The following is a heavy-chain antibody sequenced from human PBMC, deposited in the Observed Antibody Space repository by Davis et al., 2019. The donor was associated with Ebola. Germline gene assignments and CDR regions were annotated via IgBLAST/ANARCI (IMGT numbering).Heavy chain of an antibody. CDR3: ARGYYKGWFDP. CDR2: ISYDGSNK. J-gene: IGHJ5*02. CDR1: GFTFSSYG. Sequence: GESLKISCAASGFTFSSYGMHWVRQAPGKGLEWVAVISYDGSNKYYADSVKGRFTISRDNSKNTLYLQMNSLRAEDTAVYYCARGYYKGWFDPWGQGTLVTVSS. D-gene: IGHD2/OR15-2a*01. V-gene: IGHV3-30*03.